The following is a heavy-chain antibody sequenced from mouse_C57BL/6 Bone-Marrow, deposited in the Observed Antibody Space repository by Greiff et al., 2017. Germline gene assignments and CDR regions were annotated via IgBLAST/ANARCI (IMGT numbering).Heavy chain of an antibody. CDR3: ASKGEGMDY. CDR2: IDPSDSYT. Sequence: VKQRPGQGLEWIGEIDPSDSYTNYNQKFKGKSTLTVDKSSSTAYMQLSSLTSEDSAVYYCASKGEGMDYWGQGTSVTVSS. V-gene: IGHV1-69*01. J-gene: IGHJ4*01.